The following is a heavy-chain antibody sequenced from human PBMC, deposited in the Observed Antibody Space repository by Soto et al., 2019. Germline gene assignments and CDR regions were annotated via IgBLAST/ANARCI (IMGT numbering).Heavy chain of an antibody. D-gene: IGHD3-10*01. CDR1: GFTFSSND. CDR2: IDGSGATT. Sequence: EVQVLESGGGLVQPGGSLRLSCVASGFTFSSNDMTWVRQAPGKGLEWVSTIDGSGATTYYADFVEGRFTVSRDHSKNTVYVQMNSLRADDAALYYCAKNSGWFDSWGQGTLVTVSS. V-gene: IGHV3-23*01. J-gene: IGHJ5*01. CDR3: AKNSGWFDS.